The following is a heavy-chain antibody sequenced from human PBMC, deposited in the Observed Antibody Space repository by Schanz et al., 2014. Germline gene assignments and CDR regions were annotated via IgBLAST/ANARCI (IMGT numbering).Heavy chain of an antibody. Sequence: QVQLVQSGTQVKKPGASVKVSCKASGYTLSAYSLHWVRQAPGQGLEWMGIVNPSVRGTHFARECQGRVSVTSDTSTSTVYMDLSGVRSEDTPVYYCARDGEEVVLGFIEGVNHCYYGMDVWGQGTTVTVSS. CDR1: GYTLSAYS. V-gene: IGHV1-46*03. J-gene: IGHJ6*02. CDR3: ARDGEEVVLGFIEGVNHCYYGMDV. D-gene: IGHD3-10*01. CDR2: VNPSVRGT.